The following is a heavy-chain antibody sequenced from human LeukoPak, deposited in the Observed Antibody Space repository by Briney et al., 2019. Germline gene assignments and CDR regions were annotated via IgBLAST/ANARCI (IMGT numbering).Heavy chain of an antibody. V-gene: IGHV5-51*01. CDR3: ARRSGMVVAATEFDY. CDR1: GYSFTCYW. Sequence: GESLKISCKGSGYSFTCYWIGWVRQMPGKGLEWMGIIYPGDSDTRYSPSFQGQVTISADKSISTAYLQWSSLKASDTAMYYCARRSGMVVAATEFDYWGQGTLVTVSS. D-gene: IGHD2-15*01. CDR2: IYPGDSDT. J-gene: IGHJ4*02.